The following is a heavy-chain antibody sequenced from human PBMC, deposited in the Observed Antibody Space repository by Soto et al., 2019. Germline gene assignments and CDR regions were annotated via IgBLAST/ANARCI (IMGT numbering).Heavy chain of an antibody. D-gene: IGHD5-18*01. CDR2: IYPGDFDT. CDR3: ARLLGYSYGHQESFDY. V-gene: IGHV5-51*01. Sequence: GESLKISCMGSGYNFNIYWIGWVRQMPGKGLEWMGIIYPGDFDTRYSQSFQGHLTMSVDKSINTAYLQWSSLETSDTAMYYCARLLGYSYGHQESFDYWGQGTPVTVSS. J-gene: IGHJ4*02. CDR1: GYNFNIYW.